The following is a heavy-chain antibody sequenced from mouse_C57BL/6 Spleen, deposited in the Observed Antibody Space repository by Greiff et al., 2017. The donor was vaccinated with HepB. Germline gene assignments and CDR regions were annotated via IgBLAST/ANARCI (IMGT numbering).Heavy chain of an antibody. V-gene: IGHV5-4*03. J-gene: IGHJ4*01. CDR1: GFTFSSYA. D-gene: IGHD3-2*02. Sequence: EVKLMESGGGLVKPGGSLKLSCAASGFTFSSYAMSWVRQTPEKRLEWVATISDGGSYTYYPDNVKGRFTISRDNAKNNLYLQMSHLKSEDTAMYYCARTRTAQAHYAMDYWGQGTSVTVSS. CDR2: ISDGGSYT. CDR3: ARTRTAQAHYAMDY.